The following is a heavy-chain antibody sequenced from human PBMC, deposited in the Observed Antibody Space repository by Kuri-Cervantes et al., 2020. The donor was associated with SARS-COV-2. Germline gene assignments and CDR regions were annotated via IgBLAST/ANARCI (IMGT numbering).Heavy chain of an antibody. D-gene: IGHD1-1*01. V-gene: IGHV3-23*01. Sequence: GESLKISCAASGFTFSSYAMSWVRQAPGKGLEWVSAISGNGGIRVHADSVMGRFTISRDNAKNSLYLQMNSLRVEDTALYYCARENGASSLTRWFDPWGQGTLVTVSS. CDR2: ISGNGGIR. J-gene: IGHJ5*02. CDR1: GFTFSSYA. CDR3: ARENGASSLTRWFDP.